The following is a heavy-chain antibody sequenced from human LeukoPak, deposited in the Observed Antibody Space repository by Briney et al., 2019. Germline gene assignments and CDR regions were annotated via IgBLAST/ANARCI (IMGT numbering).Heavy chain of an antibody. J-gene: IGHJ3*02. V-gene: IGHV3-23*01. CDR2: ISGSGSNT. CDR1: GFTLSNYA. D-gene: IGHD3-16*01. CDR3: GKHQGSGGVGSGTGAFDI. Sequence: PGGSLRLSCAAYGFTLSNYAMRWVRQAPGKGLEWVSGISGSGSNTYYADPVRGRFTISRDNSKSTLYLQVNSLRAQDTALYYCGKHQGSGGVGSGTGAFDIWGQGTMVTVSS.